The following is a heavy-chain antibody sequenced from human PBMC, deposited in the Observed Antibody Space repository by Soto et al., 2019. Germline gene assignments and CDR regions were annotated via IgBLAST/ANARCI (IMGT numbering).Heavy chain of an antibody. D-gene: IGHD3-10*01. CDR1: GYTFTGYH. CDR2: ITPNSGGT. V-gene: IGHV1-2*04. J-gene: IGHJ6*02. Sequence: VSVKVSRKASGYTFTGYHMTWVRQALGQGPEWMGWITPNSGGTNYAQKVQGWVTMTRDTSNSTAYIELSRLRSDDTAVYYCARDNYGSGSYYNGYFYYYGMDVWGQGITVTVSS. CDR3: ARDNYGSGSYYNGYFYYYGMDV.